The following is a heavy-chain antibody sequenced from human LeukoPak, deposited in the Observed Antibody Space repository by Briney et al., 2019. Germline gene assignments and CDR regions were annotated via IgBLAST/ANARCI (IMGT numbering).Heavy chain of an antibody. CDR1: GLSISNYY. V-gene: IGHV4-4*07. CDR3: ARGVVPAEINYYYYYMDV. CDR2: FSSSGST. D-gene: IGHD2-2*01. J-gene: IGHJ6*03. Sequence: PSETLSLTCTVSGLSISNYYWNWIRQPAGKGLEWVGRFSSSGSTNYNPSLKSRVTISVDKYKNQVSLKLHSVTAADTAVYYCARGVVPAEINYYYYYMDVWGKGTTVTVSS.